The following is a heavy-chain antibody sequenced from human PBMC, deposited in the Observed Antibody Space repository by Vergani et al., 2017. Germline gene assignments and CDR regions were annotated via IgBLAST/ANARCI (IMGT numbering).Heavy chain of an antibody. CDR2: MNPNSGNT. CDR1: GYTFTSYD. J-gene: IGHJ6*03. CDR3: ARGYRHSRGSIAARSKPTYYYYYMDV. V-gene: IGHV1-8*01. D-gene: IGHD6-6*01. Sequence: QVQLVQSGAEVKTPGASVKVSCKASGYTFTSYDINWVRQATGQGLEWMGWMNPNSGNTGYAQKFQGRVTMTRNTSISTAYMELSSLRSEDTAVYYCARGYRHSRGSIAARSKPTYYYYYMDVWGKGTTVTVSS.